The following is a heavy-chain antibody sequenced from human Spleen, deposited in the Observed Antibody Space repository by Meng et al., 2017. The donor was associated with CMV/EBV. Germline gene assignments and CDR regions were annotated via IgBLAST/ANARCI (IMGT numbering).Heavy chain of an antibody. CDR2: ISAGGDYT. J-gene: IGHJ4*02. D-gene: IGHD2-2*01. Sequence: GESLKISCTASGFSFITYNMNWVRQAPGKGLEWVACISAGGDYTYYADSVKGRFTISRDNAKNSLYLQMNSLRAEDTAVYYCARDGGGIIVPAADDYWGQGTLVTVSS. CDR3: ARDGGGIIVPAADDY. V-gene: IGHV3-21*01. CDR1: GFSFITYN.